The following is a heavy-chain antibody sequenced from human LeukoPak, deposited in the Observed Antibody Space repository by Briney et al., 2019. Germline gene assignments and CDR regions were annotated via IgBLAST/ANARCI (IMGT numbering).Heavy chain of an antibody. CDR2: ISYDGSNK. CDR1: GFTFSSYA. Sequence: GSLRLSCAASGFTFSSYAMHWVRQAPGKGLEWVAVISYDGSNKYYADSVKGRFTISRDNSKNTLYLQMNSLRAEDTAVYYCARQDGYNYYYWGQGTLVTVSS. CDR3: ARQDGYNYYY. D-gene: IGHD5-24*01. J-gene: IGHJ4*02. V-gene: IGHV3-30-3*01.